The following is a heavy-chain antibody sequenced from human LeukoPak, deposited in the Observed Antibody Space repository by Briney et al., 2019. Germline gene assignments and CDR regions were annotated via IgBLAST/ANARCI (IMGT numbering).Heavy chain of an antibody. D-gene: IGHD5-12*01. CDR2: IYSGGDT. Sequence: GGSLRLSCAASGFTVSSNYMSWVRQAPGKGLEWVSVIYSGGDTYYADSVKGRFTISRDNSKNTLYLQMNTLRAEDTAVYYCARASGYSGYNPFDYWGQGTLVTVSS. V-gene: IGHV3-53*01. J-gene: IGHJ4*02. CDR1: GFTVSSNY. CDR3: ARASGYSGYNPFDY.